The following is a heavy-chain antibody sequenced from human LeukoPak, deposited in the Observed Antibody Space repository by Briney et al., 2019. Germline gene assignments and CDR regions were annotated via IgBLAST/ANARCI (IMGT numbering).Heavy chain of an antibody. D-gene: IGHD1-14*01. CDR2: IIPIFGTA. CDR3: ARPGHYYYGMDV. V-gene: IGHV1-69*13. CDR1: GGTFSGYA. Sequence: GASVKVSCKASGGTFSGYAISWVRQAPGQGLEWMGGIIPIFGTANYAQKFQGRVTITADESTSTAYMELSSLRSEDTAVYYCARPGHYYYGMDVWGQGTTVTVSS. J-gene: IGHJ6*02.